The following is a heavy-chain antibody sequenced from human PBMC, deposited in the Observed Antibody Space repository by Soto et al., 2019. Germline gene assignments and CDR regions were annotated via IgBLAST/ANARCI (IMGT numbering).Heavy chain of an antibody. D-gene: IGHD4-17*01. CDR2: ISGYNGTT. J-gene: IGHJ5*02. CDR3: VRNTAVNTDDGFVL. CDR1: GYSFTSYG. V-gene: IGHV1-18*01. Sequence: QVPLVQSGAEVKKPGASVQVSCKASGYSFTSYGISWVRQAAGQGLEWMAWISGYNGTTRFAPKSQGRLTMTIDTSPATAHMALRPRRSDGAGMYFSVRNTAVNTDDGFVLWGQGTRVSVSS.